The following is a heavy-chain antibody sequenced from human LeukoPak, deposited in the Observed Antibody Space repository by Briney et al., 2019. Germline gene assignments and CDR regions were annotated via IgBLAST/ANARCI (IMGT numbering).Heavy chain of an antibody. D-gene: IGHD2-2*01. J-gene: IGHJ5*02. CDR2: ISHSGST. V-gene: IGHV4-38-2*02. CDR3: ARDRSTSCYGRCYWFDP. CDR1: GFSISSGYY. Sequence: SETLSLTCTVSGFSISSGYYWGWIRQPPGKGLEWIGSISHSGSTYYNPSLKSRVTMSVDTSKNQFSLKLSSVTAADTAVYYCARDRSTSCYGRCYWFDPWGQGTLVTVSS.